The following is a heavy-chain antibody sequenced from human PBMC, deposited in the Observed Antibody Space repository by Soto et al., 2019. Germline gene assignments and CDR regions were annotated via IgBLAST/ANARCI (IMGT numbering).Heavy chain of an antibody. J-gene: IGHJ4*02. D-gene: IGHD2-21*01. Sequence: VKVSCKASGYTFTSYGISWVRQAPGQGLEWMGWINPSGGSTSYAQKFQGRVTVTRDTSTSTVYMELSSLRSEDTAVYYCASLAYCGGDCRDVFDYWGQGTLVTVSS. CDR2: INPSGGST. V-gene: IGHV1-46*03. CDR3: ASLAYCGGDCRDVFDY. CDR1: GYTFTSYG.